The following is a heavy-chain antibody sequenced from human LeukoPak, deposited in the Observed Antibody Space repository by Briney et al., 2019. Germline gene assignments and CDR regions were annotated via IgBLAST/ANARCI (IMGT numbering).Heavy chain of an antibody. CDR2: IIPIFGTA. D-gene: IGHD3-10*01. CDR3: ARDGDYYGSGSYYGFY. J-gene: IGHJ4*02. Sequence: SVKVSCKASGGTFSSYAISWVRQAPGQGLEWMGGIIPIFGTANYAQKFQGRVTITADESTGTAYMELSSLRSEDTAVYYCARDGDYYGSGSYYGFYWGQGTLVTVSS. CDR1: GGTFSSYA. V-gene: IGHV1-69*13.